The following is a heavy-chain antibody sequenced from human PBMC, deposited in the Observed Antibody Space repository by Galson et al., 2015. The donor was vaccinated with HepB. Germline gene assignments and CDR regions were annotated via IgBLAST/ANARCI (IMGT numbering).Heavy chain of an antibody. D-gene: IGHD6-19*01. V-gene: IGHV3-48*01. J-gene: IGHJ4*02. Sequence: SLRLSCAASGFSFSSFSMNWVRQAPGAGLEWISYIGRTGRTIYYADSVKGRFHISRDEVKKKLSLDMRGLRADDTAIYYCVRERSTYSSGDFDFWGQGTLVTVSS. CDR3: VRERSTYSSGDFDF. CDR2: IGRTGRTI. CDR1: GFSFSSFS.